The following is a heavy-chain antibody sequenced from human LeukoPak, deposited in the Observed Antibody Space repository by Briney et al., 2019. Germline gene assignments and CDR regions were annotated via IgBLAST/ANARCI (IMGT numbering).Heavy chain of an antibody. D-gene: IGHD3/OR15-3a*01. CDR1: RFSFRNYA. V-gene: IGHV3-64D*06. CDR2: IDNYGDGT. J-gene: IGHJ4*02. Sequence: TGGSLRLSCSASRFSFRNYAMHWVRQAPGKGLEYVSAIDNYGDGTYYADSVKGRFTFSRDISKNTLYLQMSSLRAEDTAVYYCVKMDSRDYWGQGTLVIVSS. CDR3: VKMDSRDY.